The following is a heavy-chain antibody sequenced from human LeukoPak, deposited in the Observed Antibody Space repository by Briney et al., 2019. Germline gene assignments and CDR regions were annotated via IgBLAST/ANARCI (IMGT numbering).Heavy chain of an antibody. CDR1: GGSISSSSYY. J-gene: IGHJ1*01. V-gene: IGHV4-39*07. CDR3: ARGWPSKH. CDR2: IYYSGST. D-gene: IGHD6-13*01. Sequence: SETLSLTCTVSGGSISSSSYYWGWIRQPPGKGLEWIGSIYYSGSTYYNPSLKSRVTISVDTSKNQFSLKLSSVTAADTAVYYCARGWPSKHWGQGTLVTVSS.